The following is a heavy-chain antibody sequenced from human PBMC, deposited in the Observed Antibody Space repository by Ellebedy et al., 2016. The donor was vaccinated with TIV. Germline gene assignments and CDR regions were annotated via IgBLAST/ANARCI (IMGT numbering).Heavy chain of an antibody. CDR2: IWNDGSSQ. J-gene: IGHJ4*02. D-gene: IGHD6-13*01. CDR3: ARPLSSTWLYYFGY. CDR1: GFTFSDFA. V-gene: IGHV3-33*01. Sequence: PGGSLRLSCAASGFTFSDFAMHWVRQAPGKGPEWLAVIWNDGSSQYYADSVKGRFSIPRDNSKNTLFLQMNTLRDEDTAVYYCARPLSSTWLYYFGYWGQGTLVTVSS.